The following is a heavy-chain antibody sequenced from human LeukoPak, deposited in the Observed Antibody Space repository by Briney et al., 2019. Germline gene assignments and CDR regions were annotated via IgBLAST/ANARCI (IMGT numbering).Heavy chain of an antibody. D-gene: IGHD6-19*01. J-gene: IGHJ4*02. CDR1: GFTFSSHA. CDR2: ISSNGGST. V-gene: IGHV3-64*04. Sequence: GGSLRLSCSASGFTFSSHAMHWVRQAPGKGLEYVSAISSNGGSTYYADSVKGRFTISRDNSKNTLYLQMNSLRAEDTAVYYCATRSSGWYGNFDYWGQGTLVTVSS. CDR3: ATRSSGWYGNFDY.